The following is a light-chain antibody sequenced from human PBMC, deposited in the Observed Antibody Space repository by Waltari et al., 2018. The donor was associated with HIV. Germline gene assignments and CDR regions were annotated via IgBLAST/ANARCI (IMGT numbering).Light chain of an antibody. CDR2: WAS. CDR1: RCLLYSSNNNDY. V-gene: IGKV4-1*01. CDR3: QQYYSVPYT. Sequence: DVEVPQSPDPLSVSVGERATLNCESSRCLLYSSNNNDYLAWYQQKPGQRPRLLIYWASTRQSGVPDRFSGSGSGTDFTLTISSLQAEDVAVYFCQQYYSVPYTFGQGTKLEIK. J-gene: IGKJ2*01.